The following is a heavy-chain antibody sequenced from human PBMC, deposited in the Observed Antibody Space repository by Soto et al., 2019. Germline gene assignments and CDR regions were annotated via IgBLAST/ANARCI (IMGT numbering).Heavy chain of an antibody. D-gene: IGHD3-10*01. CDR3: ATSLWFGTQPEI. CDR2: TSPSGTT. V-gene: IGHV4-34*01. CDR1: GGSFSNNY. Sequence: PSETLSLTXAVYGGSFSNNYWTWFRQPPGKGLEWIGETSPSGTTKYIPSLKSRGTISVDTSRKQFFLKVTSVSAADTAVYYCATSLWFGTQPEIWGPGTLVTVSS. J-gene: IGHJ4*02.